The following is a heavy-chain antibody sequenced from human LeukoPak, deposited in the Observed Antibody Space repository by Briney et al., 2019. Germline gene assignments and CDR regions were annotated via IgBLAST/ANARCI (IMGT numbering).Heavy chain of an antibody. Sequence: PGGSLRLSCAASGFTFSSYWMHWVRQAPGKGLLWVSRINGDGSITSTADSVKGRFTISRDNAKNTLYLQLNSLRAEDTAIYFCARGLPQYSSTWNDHWGQGTLVTVSS. CDR3: ARGLPQYSSTWNDH. V-gene: IGHV3-74*01. CDR1: GFTFSSYW. D-gene: IGHD6-13*01. CDR2: INGDGSIT. J-gene: IGHJ5*02.